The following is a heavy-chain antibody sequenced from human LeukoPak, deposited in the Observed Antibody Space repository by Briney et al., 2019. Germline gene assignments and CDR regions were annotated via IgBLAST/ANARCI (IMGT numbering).Heavy chain of an antibody. J-gene: IGHJ4*02. Sequence: SETLSLTCTVSGGSISSSSYYWGWIRQPPGKGLEWIGSIYYSGSTYYNPSLKSRVTILVDTSKNLFSLNLSSVTAADTAVYYCARDSSIAVRQPFDYWGQGTLVTVSS. CDR3: ARDSSIAVRQPFDY. CDR2: IYYSGST. V-gene: IGHV4-39*07. D-gene: IGHD6-6*01. CDR1: GGSISSSSYY.